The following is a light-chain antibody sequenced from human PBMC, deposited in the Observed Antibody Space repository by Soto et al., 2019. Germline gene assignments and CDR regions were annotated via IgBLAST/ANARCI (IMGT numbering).Light chain of an antibody. Sequence: IVMTQSPATLSVSPGDRVTLSCRASQSVSSDLAWYQQRPGQAPRLLIYGASTRATGIPARFSGTGSGTDFTLTISSLEPEDFAVYYCQQRSNLITFGQGTRLDIK. CDR1: QSVSSD. V-gene: IGKV3-11*01. CDR2: GAS. CDR3: QQRSNLIT. J-gene: IGKJ5*01.